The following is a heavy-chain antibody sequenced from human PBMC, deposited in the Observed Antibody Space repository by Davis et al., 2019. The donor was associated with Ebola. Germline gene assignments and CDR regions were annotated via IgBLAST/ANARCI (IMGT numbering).Heavy chain of an antibody. CDR3: ARDSDDYCFDY. Sequence: ASVKVSCKASGGTFNSYAISWVRQAPGQGLEWMGIINPSGGSTSYAQKFQGRVTMTRDTSTSTVYMELNSLRPEDTAVYYCARDSDDYCFDYWGQGTLVTVSS. V-gene: IGHV1-46*02. J-gene: IGHJ4*02. CDR1: GGTFNSYA. D-gene: IGHD2-21*02. CDR2: INPSGGST.